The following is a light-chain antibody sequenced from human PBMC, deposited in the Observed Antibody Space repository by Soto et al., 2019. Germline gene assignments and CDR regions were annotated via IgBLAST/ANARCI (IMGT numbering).Light chain of an antibody. CDR3: QVWDSSSDHYV. CDR1: NIGSKS. Sequence: SYELTQPPSVSVAPGKTARITCGGNNIGSKSVHWYQQKPGQAPVLVIYYDSDRPSGTPGRFSGSNSGNTATLTISRVEAGDEADYYCQVWDSSSDHYVFGTGTKLTVL. V-gene: IGLV3-21*04. J-gene: IGLJ1*01. CDR2: YDS.